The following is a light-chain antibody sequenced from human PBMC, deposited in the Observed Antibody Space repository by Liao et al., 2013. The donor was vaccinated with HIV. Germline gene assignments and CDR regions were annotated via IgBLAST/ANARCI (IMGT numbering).Light chain of an antibody. V-gene: IGLV3-21*01. Sequence: SYVLTQPPSVSVAPGKTARITCGGNNIGSKSVHWYQQKPGQAPVLVIDYDRARPSGIPERFSGSSSGTTVTLTISGVQAEDEADYYCQSADSSGTCPVFGGGTKLTVL. CDR3: QSADSSGTCPV. J-gene: IGLJ3*02. CDR1: NIGSKS. CDR2: YDR.